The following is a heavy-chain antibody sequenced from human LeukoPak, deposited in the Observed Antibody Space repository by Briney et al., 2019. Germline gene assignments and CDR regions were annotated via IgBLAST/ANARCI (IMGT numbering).Heavy chain of an antibody. CDR3: ASWQMTTVTTLAFDI. Sequence: SVKVSCKASGGTFSSYAISWVRQAPGQGLEWMGGIIPISGTANYAQKFQGRVTITADKSTSTAYMELSSLRSEDTAVYYCASWQMTTVTTLAFDIWGQGTMVTVSS. V-gene: IGHV1-69*06. D-gene: IGHD4-17*01. CDR2: IIPISGTA. CDR1: GGTFSSYA. J-gene: IGHJ3*02.